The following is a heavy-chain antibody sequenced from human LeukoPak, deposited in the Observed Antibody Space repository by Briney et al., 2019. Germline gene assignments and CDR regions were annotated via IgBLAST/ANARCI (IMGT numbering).Heavy chain of an antibody. J-gene: IGHJ4*02. CDR2: IYHSGST. Sequence: SETLSLTCTVSGGSISSSTYYWGWIRQPPGKGLEWIGSIYHSGSTYYNPSLKSRVTISVDTSKNQFSLKLSSVTAADTAVYYCATRSILTGYYYYFDYWGQGTLVTVSS. D-gene: IGHD3-9*01. CDR1: GGSISSSTYY. V-gene: IGHV4-39*07. CDR3: ATRSILTGYYYYFDY.